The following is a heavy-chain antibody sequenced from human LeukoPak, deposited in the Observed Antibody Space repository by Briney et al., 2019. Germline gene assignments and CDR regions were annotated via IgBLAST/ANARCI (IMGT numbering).Heavy chain of an antibody. Sequence: GGSLRLSCAASGFTFSSYSMNWVRQAPGKGLEWVSVIYSGGSTYYADSVKGRFTISRDNSKNTLYLQMNSLRAEDTAVYYCARDNKGFDYWGQGTLVTVSS. V-gene: IGHV3-53*01. D-gene: IGHD2/OR15-2a*01. J-gene: IGHJ4*02. CDR1: GFTFSSYS. CDR3: ARDNKGFDY. CDR2: IYSGGST.